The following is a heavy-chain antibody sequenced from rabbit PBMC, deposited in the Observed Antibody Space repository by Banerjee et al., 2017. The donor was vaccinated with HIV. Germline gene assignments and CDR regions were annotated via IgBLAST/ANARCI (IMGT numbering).Heavy chain of an antibody. CDR3: ARDTGTSFSSYGMDL. V-gene: IGHV1S45*01. Sequence: QEQLVESGGGLVKPEGSLTLTCKASAFSFSDRDVMCWVRQAPGKGLEWIACINAATANPVYATWATGRFTTSRTSSTTVPLQMTSLTAADTATYFCARDTGTSFSSYGMDLWGPGTLFTVS. CDR2: INAATANP. J-gene: IGHJ6*01. CDR1: AFSFSDRDV. D-gene: IGHD7-1*01.